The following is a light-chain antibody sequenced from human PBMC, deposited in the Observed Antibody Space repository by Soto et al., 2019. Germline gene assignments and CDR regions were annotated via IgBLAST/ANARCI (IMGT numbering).Light chain of an antibody. CDR1: SSDIGGYNY. CDR2: DVS. Sequence: QSVLTQPRSVSGSPGQSVTISCTGTSSDIGGYNYVSWYQQHPGKAPKVMIYDVSQRPSGVPDRFSGSKSGNTASLTISGLQAEDEADYYCCSYAGRYTLVFSGGTKLT. CDR3: CSYAGRYTLV. J-gene: IGLJ2*01. V-gene: IGLV2-11*01.